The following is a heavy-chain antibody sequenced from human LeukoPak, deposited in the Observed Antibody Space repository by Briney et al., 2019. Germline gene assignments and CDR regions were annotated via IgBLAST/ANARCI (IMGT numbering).Heavy chain of an antibody. J-gene: IGHJ4*02. D-gene: IGHD6-19*01. V-gene: IGHV4-34*01. CDR3: ARGEQWLDS. CDR2: INHSGST. CDR1: GGSFSGYY. Sequence: SETLSLTCAVYGGSFSGYYWSWIRQPPGKGLEWIGEINHSGSTNYNPSLKSRVTISVDTSKNQFSLKLSSVTAADTALYYCARGEQWLDSWGRGTLVTVSS.